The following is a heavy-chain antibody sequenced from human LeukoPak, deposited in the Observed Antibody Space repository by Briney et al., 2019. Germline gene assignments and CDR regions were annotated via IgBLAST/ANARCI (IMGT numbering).Heavy chain of an antibody. CDR2: IYHSGST. CDR3: ARVGHFGGWMARYYYMDV. CDR1: GGSISSSNW. V-gene: IGHV4-4*02. D-gene: IGHD6-19*01. J-gene: IGHJ6*03. Sequence: SETLSLTCAVSGGSISSSNWWSWVRQPPGKGLEWIGEIYHSGSTNYNPSLKSRVTISVDKSKNQFSLKLSSVTAADTAVYYCARVGHFGGWMARYYYMDVWGKGTTVTVSS.